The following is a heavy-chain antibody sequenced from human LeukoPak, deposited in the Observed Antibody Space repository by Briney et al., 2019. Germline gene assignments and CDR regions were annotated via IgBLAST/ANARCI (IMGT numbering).Heavy chain of an antibody. J-gene: IGHJ3*02. CDR3: ARARNYYDSSGFYYEGDAFDI. Sequence: PSETLSLTCAVYGGSFSGYYWSWIRQPAGKGLEWIGRIYTSGSTNYNPSLKSRVTISVDTSKNQFSLKLSSVTAADTAVYYCARARNYYDSSGFYYEGDAFDIWGQGTVVTVSS. CDR1: GGSFSGYY. V-gene: IGHV4-59*10. D-gene: IGHD3-22*01. CDR2: IYTSGST.